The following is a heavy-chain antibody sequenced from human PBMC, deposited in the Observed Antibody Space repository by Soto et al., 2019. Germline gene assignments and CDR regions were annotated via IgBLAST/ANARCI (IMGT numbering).Heavy chain of an antibody. D-gene: IGHD1-7*01. CDR2: IYRTGST. Sequence: SETLSLTCAVSGGSFTSNNWWTWVRQPPGQGLEWIGEIYRTGSTNYDPSLKSRVTISLDKSENQFSLKVTSLTAADTAVYYCASRDPGTSVDYWGQGTLVTVSS. V-gene: IGHV4-4*02. CDR3: ASRDPGTSVDY. CDR1: GGSFTSNNW. J-gene: IGHJ4*02.